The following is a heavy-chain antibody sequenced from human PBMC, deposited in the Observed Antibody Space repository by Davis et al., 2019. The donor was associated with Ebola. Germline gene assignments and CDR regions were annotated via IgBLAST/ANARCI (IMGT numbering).Heavy chain of an antibody. CDR1: GGSFSGYY. CDR3: ARGRGWFDP. Sequence: PGGSLRLSCAVYGGSFSGYYWSWIRQPPGKGLEWIGEINHSGSTNYNPSLKSRVTISVDTSKNQFSLKLSSVTAADTAVYYCARGRGWFDPWGQGTLVTVSS. J-gene: IGHJ5*02. V-gene: IGHV4-34*01. CDR2: INHSGST.